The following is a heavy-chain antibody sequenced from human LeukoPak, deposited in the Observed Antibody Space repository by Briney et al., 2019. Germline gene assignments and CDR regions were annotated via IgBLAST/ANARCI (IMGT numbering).Heavy chain of an antibody. CDR1: GFTFSSYS. V-gene: IGHV3-48*04. CDR2: ISSSSITI. Sequence: PGGSLRLSCAASGFTFSSYSLNWVRQAPGKGQEWVSFISSSSITIYYADSVKGRFTISRDNAEKSLYLQMNSLRAEDTAVYYCARDRGGSYPAIDYWGQGTLVTVSS. D-gene: IGHD3-10*01. CDR3: ARDRGGSYPAIDY. J-gene: IGHJ4*02.